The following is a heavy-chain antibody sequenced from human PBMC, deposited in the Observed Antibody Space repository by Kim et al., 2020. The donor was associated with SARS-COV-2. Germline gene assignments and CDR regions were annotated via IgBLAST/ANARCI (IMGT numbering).Heavy chain of an antibody. J-gene: IGHJ4*02. CDR3: ARDMRGSGSFDY. V-gene: IGHV3-30*01. Sequence: YYADYVKGRFTNSRDNSKNTLHLQMNSLRADDTAVYYCARDMRGSGSFDYWGQGTLVTVSS. D-gene: IGHD3-10*01.